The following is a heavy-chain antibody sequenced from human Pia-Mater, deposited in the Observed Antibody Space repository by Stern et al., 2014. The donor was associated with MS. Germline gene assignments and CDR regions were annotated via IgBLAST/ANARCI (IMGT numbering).Heavy chain of an antibody. CDR3: ARASERSGYYPDYFQY. CDR2: LIIIFDTA. Sequence: QLVQSGPEVKKPGSSVKVSCKASGGTFSNYAISWVRQAPGQGLEWMGGLIIIFDTANYAQKFQGRVTISADESTSTAYMELSSLRSEDTAVYYCARASERSGYYPDYFQYWGQCTPVTVSS. J-gene: IGHJ1*01. D-gene: IGHD3-22*01. V-gene: IGHV1-69*01. CDR1: GGTFSNYA.